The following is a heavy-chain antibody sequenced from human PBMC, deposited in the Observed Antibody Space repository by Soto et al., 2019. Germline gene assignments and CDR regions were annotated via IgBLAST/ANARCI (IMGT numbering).Heavy chain of an antibody. CDR2: ISSSSSTI. CDR3: ARKNKYYYASSGRMDV. J-gene: IGHJ6*02. V-gene: IGHV3-48*02. CDR1: GFTFSSYS. Sequence: PGGSLRLSCAASGFTFSSYSMNWVRQAPGKGLEWVSYISSSSSTIYYADSVKGRFTISRDNAKNSLYLQMNSLRDEDTAVYYCARKNKYYYASSGRMDVWGQGTTVTVSS. D-gene: IGHD3-22*01.